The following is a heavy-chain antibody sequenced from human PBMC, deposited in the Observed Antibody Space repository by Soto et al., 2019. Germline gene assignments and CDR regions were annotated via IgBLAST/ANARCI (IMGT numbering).Heavy chain of an antibody. D-gene: IGHD1-1*01. V-gene: IGHV3-23*01. Sequence: GGSLRLSCAASGFTFSSYAMSWVRQAPGKGLEWVSIISGSSSITYYADSVKGRFTISRDNSKNTLHLQMNSLRAEDTAVYYCAANWYENWFDPWGQGTLVTVSS. CDR1: GFTFSSYA. J-gene: IGHJ5*02. CDR3: AANWYENWFDP. CDR2: ISGSSSIT.